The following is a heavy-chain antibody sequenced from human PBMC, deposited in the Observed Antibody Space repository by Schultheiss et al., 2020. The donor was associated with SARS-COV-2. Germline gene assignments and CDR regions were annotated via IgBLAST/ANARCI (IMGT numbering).Heavy chain of an antibody. J-gene: IGHJ5*02. CDR2: INHSGST. Sequence: ETLSLTCAVYGGSFSGYYWSWIRQPPGKGLEWIGEINHSGSTNYNPSLKSRVTISVDTSKNQFSLKLSSVTAADTAVYYCARDGSRWFDPWGQGTLVTVSS. CDR3: ARDGSRWFDP. V-gene: IGHV4-34*01. CDR1: GGSFSGYY.